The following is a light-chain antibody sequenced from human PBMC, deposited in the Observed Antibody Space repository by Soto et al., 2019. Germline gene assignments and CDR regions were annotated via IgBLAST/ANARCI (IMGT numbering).Light chain of an antibody. V-gene: IGKV3-15*01. Sequence: EILMTQSPATLSVSPGERATLSCRASQSVSSNLAWYQQKPGQAPRLLIYGASTRATGIPGRFSGSGSGTEFTLTISSLQSEDFAVYYCQQYNNWPPFTFGPGTKVDIK. CDR2: GAS. CDR1: QSVSSN. J-gene: IGKJ3*01. CDR3: QQYNNWPPFT.